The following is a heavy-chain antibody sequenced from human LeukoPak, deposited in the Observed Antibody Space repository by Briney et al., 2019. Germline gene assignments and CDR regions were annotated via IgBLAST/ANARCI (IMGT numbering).Heavy chain of an antibody. CDR2: IWYDGSHK. V-gene: IGHV3-30*02. CDR3: AKDRRSDFVGYFDY. D-gene: IGHD4-23*01. CDR1: GFTFSRFG. Sequence: PGGSLRLSCVVSGFTFSRFGMHWVRQAPGKGLEWVAYIWYDGSHKYYTDSVKGRFTISRDNSKNTLYLQVNSLRVEDTAVHYCAKDRRSDFVGYFDYWGQGTLVTVSS. J-gene: IGHJ4*02.